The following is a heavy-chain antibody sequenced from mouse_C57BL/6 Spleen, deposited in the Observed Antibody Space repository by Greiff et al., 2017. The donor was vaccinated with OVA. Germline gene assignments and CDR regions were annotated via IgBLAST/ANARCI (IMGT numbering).Heavy chain of an antibody. CDR1: GFTFSSYA. J-gene: IGHJ3*01. V-gene: IGHV5-4*03. CDR3: ARADYDPPWFAY. D-gene: IGHD2-4*01. Sequence: EVKVEESGGGLVKPGGSLKLSCAASGFTFSSYAMSWVRQTPEKRLEWVATISDGGSYTYYPDNVKGRFTISRDNAKNNLYLQMSHLKSEDTAMYYCARADYDPPWFAYWGQGTLVTVSA. CDR2: ISDGGSYT.